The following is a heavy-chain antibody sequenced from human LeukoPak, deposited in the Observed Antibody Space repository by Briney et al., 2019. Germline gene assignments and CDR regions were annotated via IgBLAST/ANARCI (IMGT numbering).Heavy chain of an antibody. CDR2: IWYDGSNK. J-gene: IGHJ4*02. Sequence: GGSLRLSCAASGLTFSGYDMHWVRQAPGKGLEWVAVIWYDGSNKYYGDSVKGRFTISRDNSKNTLYLQMNSLRAEDTAVYYCARDRQDYGDYFWYFDYWGQGTLVTVSS. CDR3: ARDRQDYGDYFWYFDY. CDR1: GLTFSGYD. D-gene: IGHD4-17*01. V-gene: IGHV3-33*08.